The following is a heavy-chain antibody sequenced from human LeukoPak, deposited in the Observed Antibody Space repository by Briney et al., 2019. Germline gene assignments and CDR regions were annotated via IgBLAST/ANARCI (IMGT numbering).Heavy chain of an antibody. CDR3: TRENRPFCPFAY. CDR1: GGSIDITNY. D-gene: IGHD2/OR15-2a*01. Sequence: PPGTLSLTCGVSGGSIDITNYWSWVRQAPGKGLEWIGEISHDGTTNYNPSLRSRVAMSLDRANNQFSLSLTSVAAADTAVYYCTRENRPFCPFAYWGQGVLVTVSS. J-gene: IGHJ4*02. V-gene: IGHV4-4*03. CDR2: ISHDGTT.